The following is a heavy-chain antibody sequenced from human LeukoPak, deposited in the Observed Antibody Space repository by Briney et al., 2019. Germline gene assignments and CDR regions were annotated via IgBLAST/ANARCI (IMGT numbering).Heavy chain of an antibody. J-gene: IGHJ4*02. CDR2: IIPIFGTA. D-gene: IGHD3-10*01. CDR3: ARVRGSYGYFDY. Sequence: ASVKVSCTASGGTFSSYAISWVRQAPGQGFEWMGGIIPIFGTANYAQKFRGRVTITADESTSTAYMELSSLRSEDTAVYYCARVRGSYGYFDYWGQGTLVTVSS. V-gene: IGHV1-69*13. CDR1: GGTFSSYA.